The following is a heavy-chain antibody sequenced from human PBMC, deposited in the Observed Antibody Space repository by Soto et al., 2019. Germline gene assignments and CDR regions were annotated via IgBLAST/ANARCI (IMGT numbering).Heavy chain of an antibody. CDR1: GFTFRSYS. CDR2: ISISSRTI. Sequence: AGGSLRLSCAASGFTFRSYSMNWVRQAPGKGLEWVSYISISSRTIYYADSVKGRFTISRDDAKNSRYLQMNSLRDEDTSVYYCARDNGIAGSFDPWGQGTLVTVSS. D-gene: IGHD6-13*01. CDR3: ARDNGIAGSFDP. J-gene: IGHJ5*02. V-gene: IGHV3-48*02.